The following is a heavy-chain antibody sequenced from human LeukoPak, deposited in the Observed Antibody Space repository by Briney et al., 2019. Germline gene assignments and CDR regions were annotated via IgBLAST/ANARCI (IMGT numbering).Heavy chain of an antibody. J-gene: IGHJ3*02. CDR3: AKASGKGTFDI. CDR2: ISGSGGST. D-gene: IGHD6-13*01. Sequence: GGSLRLSCAASGFTFSSYAMSWVRQAPGKGLEWVSAISGSGGSTYYADSVKGRFTISRDNAKNSLYLQMNSLRAEDTAVYYCAKASGKGTFDIWGQGTMVTVSS. V-gene: IGHV3-23*01. CDR1: GFTFSSYA.